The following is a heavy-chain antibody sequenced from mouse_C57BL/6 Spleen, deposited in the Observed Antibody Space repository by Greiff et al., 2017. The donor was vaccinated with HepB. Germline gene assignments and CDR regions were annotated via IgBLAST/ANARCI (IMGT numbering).Heavy chain of an antibody. CDR3: ARDYYGSSYWYFDV. CDR2: IYWDDDK. V-gene: IGHV8-12*01. Sequence: QVTLKECGPGILQSSQTLSLTCSFSGFSLSTSGMGVSWIRQPSGKGLEWLAHIYWDDDKRYNPSLKRRLTISKDTSRNQVFLKITSVDTADTATYYCARDYYGSSYWYFDVWGTGTTVTVSS. J-gene: IGHJ1*03. CDR1: GFSLSTSGMG. D-gene: IGHD1-1*01.